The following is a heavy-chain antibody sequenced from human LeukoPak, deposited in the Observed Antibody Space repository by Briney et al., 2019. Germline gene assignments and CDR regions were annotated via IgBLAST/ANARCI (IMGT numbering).Heavy chain of an antibody. V-gene: IGHV4-31*03. CDR3: ARAPPLRGMIVVPISFDY. Sequence: TSETLSLTCTVSGGSISSGDYYWSWIRQHPGKGLEWIGNIYYGGNTYYNPSLKSRVSISVDTSKNQFSLKLNSVTAADTAVYYCARAPPLRGMIVVPISFDYWGQGTLVTVSS. J-gene: IGHJ4*02. D-gene: IGHD3-22*01. CDR2: IYYGGNT. CDR1: GGSISSGDYY.